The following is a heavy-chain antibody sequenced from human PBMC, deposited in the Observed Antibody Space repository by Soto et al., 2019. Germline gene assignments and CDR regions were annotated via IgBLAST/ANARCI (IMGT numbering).Heavy chain of an antibody. CDR2: ISYDGSNK. V-gene: IGHV3-30-3*01. D-gene: IGHD3-3*01. CDR1: GFTFSSYD. J-gene: IGHJ6*02. CDR3: ARGGLRVWEWLAYGMDV. Sequence: QVQLVESGGGVVQPGRSLRLSCAASGFTFSSYDMHWVRQAPGKGLEWVAVISYDGSNKYYAASVKGRFTISRDNSKNTLYLQMNSLRAEDTAVYYCARGGLRVWEWLAYGMDVWGQGTTVTVSS.